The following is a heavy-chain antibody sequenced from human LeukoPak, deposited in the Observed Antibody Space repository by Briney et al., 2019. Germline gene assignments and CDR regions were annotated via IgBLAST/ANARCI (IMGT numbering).Heavy chain of an antibody. CDR2: FDPEDGET. D-gene: IGHD4-17*01. CDR3: ARDGPMTTVTTLVK. J-gene: IGHJ4*02. V-gene: IGHV1-24*01. Sequence: ASVKVSCKVSGYTLTGLSMHWVRQAPGKGLEWMGGFDPEDGETIYAQKFQGRVTMTEDTSTDTAYMELSSLRSEDTAVYYCARDGPMTTVTTLVKWGQGTLVTVSS. CDR1: GYTLTGLS.